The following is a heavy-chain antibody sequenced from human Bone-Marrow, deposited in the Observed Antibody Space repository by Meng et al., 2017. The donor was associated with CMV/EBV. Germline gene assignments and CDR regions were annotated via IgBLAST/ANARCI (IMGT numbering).Heavy chain of an antibody. CDR3: ARVDVWAPYRYSIDL. Sequence: SETLSLTCAVSGGSISSSNWWSWVRQPPGKGLEWIGEIYHSGSTNYNPSLKSRPTISVDKSKNLFSLSLKFVTAADTAIYYCARVDVWAPYRYSIDLWGPGVLVTVSS. CDR2: IYHSGST. CDR1: GGSISSSNW. V-gene: IGHV4-4*02. D-gene: IGHD3-16*02. J-gene: IGHJ4*02.